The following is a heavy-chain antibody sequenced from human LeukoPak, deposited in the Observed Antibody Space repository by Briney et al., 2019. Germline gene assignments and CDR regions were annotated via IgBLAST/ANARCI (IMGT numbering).Heavy chain of an antibody. V-gene: IGHV3-74*01. Sequence: PTGGSLRLSCAGSGFTFSSYWMHWVRQAPGKGLVWVSRINTDGSSTSYADSVKGRFTISRDSAKNTVNLQMNSLRAEDTAVYYCARGYYYGGNPPWVLWGQGTLVTVSS. CDR2: INTDGSST. CDR1: GFTFSSYW. D-gene: IGHD4-23*01. J-gene: IGHJ4*02. CDR3: ARGYYYGGNPPWVL.